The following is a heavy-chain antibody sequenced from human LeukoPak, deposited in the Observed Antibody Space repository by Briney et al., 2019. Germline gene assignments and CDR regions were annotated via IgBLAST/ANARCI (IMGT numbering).Heavy chain of an antibody. J-gene: IGHJ3*02. CDR1: GYTFTSYA. Sequence: VASVKVSCKASGYTFTSYAMNWVRQAPGQGLEWMGWINTNTGNPTYAQGFTGRFAFSLDTSVSTAYLQISSLKAEDTAVYYCASGSLVSRPRDAFDIWGQGTMVTVSS. D-gene: IGHD1-1*01. CDR3: ASGSLVSRPRDAFDI. V-gene: IGHV7-4-1*02. CDR2: INTNTGNP.